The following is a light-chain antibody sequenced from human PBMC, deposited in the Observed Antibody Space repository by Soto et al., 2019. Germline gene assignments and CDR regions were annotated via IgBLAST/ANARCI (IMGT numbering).Light chain of an antibody. J-gene: IGKJ1*01. V-gene: IGKV1-39*01. CDR1: QTINNY. CDR2: AAS. CDR3: QQSYSTPT. Sequence: DIQMTQSPSSLSASVGDRVTITSRASQTINNYLNWYQQRPAKAPNLLIYAASILQTGVPSRFSGSGSGTDFTLTISSLQPEDLSTYHCQQSYSTPTFGQGTKVDIK.